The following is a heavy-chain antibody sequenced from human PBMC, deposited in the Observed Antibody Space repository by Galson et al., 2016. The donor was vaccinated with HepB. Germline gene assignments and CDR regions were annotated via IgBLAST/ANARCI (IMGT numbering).Heavy chain of an antibody. Sequence: SLRLSCAASGFIFSNYAMSWVRQAPGSGLEWVSTLSADATAPYYADSVRGRFYISRDNSRTTLYLQINSLGAEDTAVYYCAKGAVIGRGAPFDYWGQGALVILSS. D-gene: IGHD5-24*01. CDR1: GFIFSNYA. CDR3: AKGAVIGRGAPFDY. CDR2: LSADATAP. J-gene: IGHJ4*02. V-gene: IGHV3-23*01.